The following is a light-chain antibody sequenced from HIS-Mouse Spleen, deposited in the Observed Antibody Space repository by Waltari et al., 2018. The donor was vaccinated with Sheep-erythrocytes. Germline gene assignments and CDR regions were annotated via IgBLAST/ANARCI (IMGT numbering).Light chain of an antibody. CDR1: SSDVGSYNL. J-gene: IGLJ3*02. Sequence: QSALTQPASVSVSPGQSITISCTGTSSDVGSYNLVSWYQQHPGKAPKLMIYEGSKRPSGVSNRVSGSKSGNTASLTISGLQAEDEADYYCCSYAGSSTWVFGGGTKLTVL. CDR2: EGS. V-gene: IGLV2-23*01. CDR3: CSYAGSSTWV.